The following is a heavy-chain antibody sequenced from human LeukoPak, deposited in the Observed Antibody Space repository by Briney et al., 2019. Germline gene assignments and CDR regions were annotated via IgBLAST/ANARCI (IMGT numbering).Heavy chain of an antibody. CDR3: SRAPTGYFDWTLFDY. CDR2: ISAYNGNT. J-gene: IGHJ4*02. Sequence: ASVKVACQASGYTFTGYYMHWVRQAPGPGLEWIGWISAYNGNTNYAQKLQGRVTMTTDTSTSKASMEPRSLRSDDPAVCCCSRAPTGYFDWTLFDYWGQGTLVTVSS. D-gene: IGHD3-9*01. V-gene: IGHV1-18*04. CDR1: GYTFTGYY.